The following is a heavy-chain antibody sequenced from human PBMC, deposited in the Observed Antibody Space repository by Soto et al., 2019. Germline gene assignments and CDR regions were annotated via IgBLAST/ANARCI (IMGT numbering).Heavy chain of an antibody. CDR3: ARGADIEATTGDAFDI. J-gene: IGHJ3*02. V-gene: IGHV4-38-2*01. D-gene: IGHD5-12*01. CDR2: IYHSGNT. CDR1: GYSISSGYY. Sequence: SETLSLTCAVSGYSISSGYYWGWIRQPPGKGLEWIGSIYHSGNTYYNPSLKSRVTISLDTSKTQFSLKLSSVTAADTAVYYCARGADIEATTGDAFDIWRQGTMVTVSS.